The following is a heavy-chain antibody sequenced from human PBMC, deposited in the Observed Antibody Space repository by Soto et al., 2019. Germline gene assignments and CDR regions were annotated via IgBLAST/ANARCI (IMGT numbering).Heavy chain of an antibody. CDR2: IYYSGST. J-gene: IGHJ3*02. CDR1: GGSISSGGYY. CDR3: ARAPRGYQLLLHVDAFDI. V-gene: IGHV4-31*03. D-gene: IGHD2-2*01. Sequence: QVQLQESGPGLVKPSQTLSLTCTVSGGSISSGGYYWSWIRQHPGKGLEWIGYIYYSGSTYYNPSLTSRVTISVDTSKNQFSLKLSSVTAADTAVYYCARAPRGYQLLLHVDAFDIWGQGTMVTVSS.